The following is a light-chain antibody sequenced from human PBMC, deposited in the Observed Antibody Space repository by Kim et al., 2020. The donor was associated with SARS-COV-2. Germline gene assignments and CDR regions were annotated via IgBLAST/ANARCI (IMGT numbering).Light chain of an antibody. CDR2: TAS. V-gene: IGKV1-39*01. Sequence: DIQMTQSPYSLSASVGDRVTITCRASQDINRYLNWYQQKPGKAPKLLIYTASSLQSGVPSRFTGSGSETDFTLTISSLQPEDFATYYCQQSFIAPRTFCQGTKVDI. J-gene: IGKJ1*01. CDR1: QDINRY. CDR3: QQSFIAPRT.